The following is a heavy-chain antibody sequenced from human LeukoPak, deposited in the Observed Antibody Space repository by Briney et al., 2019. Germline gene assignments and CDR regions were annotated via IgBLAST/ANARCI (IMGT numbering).Heavy chain of an antibody. V-gene: IGHV1-69*05. D-gene: IGHD3-16*02. CDR1: GGTFSSYA. CDR3: ARENYVWGSYRILDAFDI. CDR2: IIPIFGTA. Sequence: GSSVKVSCKASGGTFSSYAISWVRQAPGQGLEWMGRIIPIFGTANYAQKFQDRVTITTDESTSTAYMELSSLRSVDTAVYYCARENYVWGSYRILDAFDIWGQGTMVTVSS. J-gene: IGHJ3*02.